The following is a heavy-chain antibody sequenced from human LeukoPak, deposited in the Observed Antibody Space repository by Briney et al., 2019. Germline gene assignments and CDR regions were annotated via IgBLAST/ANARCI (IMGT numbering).Heavy chain of an antibody. V-gene: IGHV3-64*01. Sequence: GGSLRLSCAASGFTFNSYAMHWVRQAPGKGLEYVSAISRNGGSTYYANSVKGRFTISRDNSKNTLYLQMDSLKSEDMVVYYCARGAPYCGGDCYSPSDYWGQGTLVTVSS. D-gene: IGHD2-21*02. J-gene: IGHJ4*02. CDR1: GFTFNSYA. CDR3: ARGAPYCGGDCYSPSDY. CDR2: ISRNGGST.